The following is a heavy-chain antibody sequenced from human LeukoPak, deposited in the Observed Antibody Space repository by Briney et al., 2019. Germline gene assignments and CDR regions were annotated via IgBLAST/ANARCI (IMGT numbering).Heavy chain of an antibody. V-gene: IGHV3-74*01. CDR2: INSDGSST. Sequence: GGSLRLSCAASGFTFSSYWMYWVRQAPGKGLVWVSRINSDGSSTTYADSVKGRFTISRDNAKNTLYLQMNSLRVEDTAVYYCPREGRVSGYDFDCWGRETWSPSPQ. CDR1: GFTFSSYW. J-gene: IGHJ4*02. CDR3: PREGRVSGYDFDC. D-gene: IGHD5-12*01.